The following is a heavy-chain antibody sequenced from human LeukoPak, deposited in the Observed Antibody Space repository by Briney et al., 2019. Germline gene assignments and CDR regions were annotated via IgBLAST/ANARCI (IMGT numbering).Heavy chain of an antibody. CDR2: INPSGGST. Sequence: ASVNASCKASGYTFTSYYMHSGRQAPGQRLEWMGIINPSGGSTSYAQKFQGRVTMTRDTSTSTVYMKLSSLRSEDTAVYYCARLSPGGVFDYWGQGTLVTVSS. CDR1: GYTFTSYY. J-gene: IGHJ4*02. D-gene: IGHD3-16*01. CDR3: ARLSPGGVFDY. V-gene: IGHV1-46*01.